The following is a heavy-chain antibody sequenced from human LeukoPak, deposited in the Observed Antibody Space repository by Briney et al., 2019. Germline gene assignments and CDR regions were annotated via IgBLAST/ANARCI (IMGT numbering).Heavy chain of an antibody. D-gene: IGHD6-13*01. CDR3: ARAVTSSSSWYKWVNWFDP. V-gene: IGHV4-39*07. J-gene: IGHJ5*02. CDR2: IYYSGNT. Sequence: SETLSLTCTVSGGSISSSSYYWGWIRQPPGKGLEWIGSIYYSGNTYYNPSLKSRVTISVDTSKNQFSLKLSSVTAADTAVYYCARAVTSSSSWYKWVNWFDPWGQGTLVTVSS. CDR1: GGSISSSSYY.